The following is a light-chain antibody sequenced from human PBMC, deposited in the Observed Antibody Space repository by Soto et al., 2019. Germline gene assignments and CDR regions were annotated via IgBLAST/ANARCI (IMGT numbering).Light chain of an antibody. CDR1: QSISWY. J-gene: IGKJ1*01. CDR2: ATS. CDR3: QQSYSTVWT. Sequence: DIQMTQSPSSLSASVGDRVTITCRASQSISWYLNWYQQKPGKVPKLLIYATSILQSGVPPRFSGSGSGADFTLTIGGLEPEDFAIYYCQQSYSTVWTFGQGTKVELK. V-gene: IGKV1-39*01.